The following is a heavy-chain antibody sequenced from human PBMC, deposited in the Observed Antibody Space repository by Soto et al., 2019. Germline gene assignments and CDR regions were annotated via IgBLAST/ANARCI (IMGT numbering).Heavy chain of an antibody. CDR2: ISANAGNI. D-gene: IGHD6-13*01. Sequence: EVQLLESGGGLVQPGGSLRLSCAASGFFFNGFDMSWVRQAPGMGLEWVSTISANAGNINYAGSVRGRFSISRDSSKNSVDLQVNSLTVEDTAVYFCTKGSIPAVGRVFFESWGQGTLVTVSS. CDR1: GFFFNGFD. V-gene: IGHV3-23*01. J-gene: IGHJ4*02. CDR3: TKGSIPAVGRVFFES.